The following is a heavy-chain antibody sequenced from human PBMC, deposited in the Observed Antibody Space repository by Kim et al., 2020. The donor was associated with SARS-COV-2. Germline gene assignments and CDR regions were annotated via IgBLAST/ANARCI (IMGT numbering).Heavy chain of an antibody. CDR3: ANEPLMQLWLVSFYFDF. CDR1: GFSFGSYA. J-gene: IGHJ4*02. Sequence: GGSLRLSCAASGFSFGSYAMNWVRQAPGKGLEWVASLSYDGSNKYADSVKGRFTISRHNSKNKVYLQMNSLRPEDTAVYYCANEPLMQLWLVSFYFDFWGQRPLVTVSA. V-gene: IGHV3-30-3*02. D-gene: IGHD5-18*01. CDR2: LSYDGSNK.